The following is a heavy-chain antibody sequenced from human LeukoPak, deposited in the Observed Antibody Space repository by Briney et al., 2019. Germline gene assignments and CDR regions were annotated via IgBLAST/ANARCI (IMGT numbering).Heavy chain of an antibody. CDR1: GYTFTSYG. Sequence: GASVTVSCKASGYTFTSYGISWVRQAPGQGLEWMGWISAYNGNTNYAQKLQGRVTMTTDTSTSTAYMELRSLRSDDTAVYYCAREGCSGGSCYSAFDIWGQGTMVTVSS. J-gene: IGHJ3*02. V-gene: IGHV1-18*01. CDR2: ISAYNGNT. D-gene: IGHD2-15*01. CDR3: AREGCSGGSCYSAFDI.